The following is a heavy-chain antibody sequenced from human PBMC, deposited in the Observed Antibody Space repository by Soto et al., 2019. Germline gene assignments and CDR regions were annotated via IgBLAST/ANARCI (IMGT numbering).Heavy chain of an antibody. J-gene: IGHJ4*02. CDR2: IYYSGDT. CDR3: VRGGRYYMQETYYFDY. D-gene: IGHD3-10*01. V-gene: IGHV4-39*01. CDR1: GGSISSSGYY. Sequence: QLQLQESGPGLVKPSETLSLTCTVSGGSISSSGYYWGWIRQPPGKGLEWIGSIYYSGDTYFYPSLRSRVTISVDTSKNQFSLKLSSVTAADTAMYYCVRGGRYYMQETYYFDYWGLGTLVTVSS.